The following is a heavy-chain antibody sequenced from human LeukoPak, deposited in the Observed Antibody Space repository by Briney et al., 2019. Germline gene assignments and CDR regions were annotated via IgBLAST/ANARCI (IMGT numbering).Heavy chain of an antibody. D-gene: IGHD6-13*01. V-gene: IGHV4-39*07. Sequence: PSETLSLTCTVSGGSISSSSYYWGWIRQPPGKGLEWIGSIYYSGSTYYNPSLKSRVTMSVDTSKNQFSLKLSSVTAADTAVYYCARDHSSSWYWFDPWGQGTLVTVSS. CDR3: ARDHSSSWYWFDP. J-gene: IGHJ5*02. CDR2: IYYSGST. CDR1: GGSISSSSYY.